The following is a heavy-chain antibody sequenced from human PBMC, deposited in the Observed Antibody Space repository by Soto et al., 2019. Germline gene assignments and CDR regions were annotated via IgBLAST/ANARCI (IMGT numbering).Heavy chain of an antibody. CDR3: ARERSDGWFWAFDM. J-gene: IGHJ3*02. V-gene: IGHV4-4*02. Sequence: QVQLQESGPGLVKPSETLSLTCVVSGDSITSRNWWAWVRRPPGKGLEWIGEIYRDENTKYNPSLQSRVSVSIDKSKNQFSLTVRSVTAADTAMYYCARERSDGWFWAFDMWGQGTMVTVSS. CDR1: GDSITSRNW. CDR2: IYRDENT. D-gene: IGHD6-19*01.